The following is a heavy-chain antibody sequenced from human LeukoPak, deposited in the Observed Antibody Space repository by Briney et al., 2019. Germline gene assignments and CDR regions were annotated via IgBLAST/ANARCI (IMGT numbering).Heavy chain of an antibody. V-gene: IGHV3-23*01. CDR3: SAQPEALAGGLHY. Sequence: GGSLRLSCAVSGFTFSSHSMTWVRQAPGKGLDWVPTISPSGGSTFYADSVKGRFAVSRDNSRNTLYLQMNTLRAEDTAVYYCSAQPEALAGGLHYWGQGALVTVSS. J-gene: IGHJ4*02. CDR1: GFTFSSHS. CDR2: ISPSGGST. D-gene: IGHD6-19*01.